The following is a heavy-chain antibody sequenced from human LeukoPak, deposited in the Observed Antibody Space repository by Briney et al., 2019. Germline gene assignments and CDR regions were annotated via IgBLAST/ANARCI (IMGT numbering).Heavy chain of an antibody. CDR1: GFTFRSYA. V-gene: IGHV3-23*01. CDR3: AKGRLGYCSGGSCANIDY. CDR2: ISGSGGST. Sequence: GGSLRLSCAASGFTFRSYAIYWVRQAPGKGLEWVSGISGSGGSTYYADSEKGRFTISRDNSKNTLYLQMNSLSAEDTAVYYCAKGRLGYCSGGSCANIDYWGQGTLVTVSS. D-gene: IGHD2-15*01. J-gene: IGHJ4*02.